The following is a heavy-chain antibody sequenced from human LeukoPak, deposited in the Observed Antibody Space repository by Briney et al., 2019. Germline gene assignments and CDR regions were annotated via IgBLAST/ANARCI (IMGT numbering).Heavy chain of an antibody. CDR2: IIPTFGTV. J-gene: IGHJ4*02. V-gene: IGHV1-69*13. Sequence: SVKVSCKASGGTFSGYAISWVRQAPGQGLEWMGGIIPTFGTVNCAQKFQGRVTITADESTSTGYMELSSLRSEDTAVYYCARDREVGATTLAFDYWGQGTLVTVSS. CDR3: ARDREVGATTLAFDY. D-gene: IGHD1-26*01. CDR1: GGTFSGYA.